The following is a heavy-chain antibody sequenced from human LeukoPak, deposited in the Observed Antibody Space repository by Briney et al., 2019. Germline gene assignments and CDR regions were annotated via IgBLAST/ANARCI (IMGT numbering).Heavy chain of an antibody. J-gene: IGHJ1*01. CDR3: ARGGDAIVDAEYFQH. D-gene: IGHD3-22*01. CDR1: GGSISSGGYS. V-gene: IGHV4-30-2*01. CDR2: IYHSGST. Sequence: MTSQTLSLTCAVSGGSISSGGYSWSWIRQPPGKGLGWIGYIYHSGSTYYNPSLKSRVTISVDRSKNQFSLKLSSVTAADTAVYYCARGGDAIVDAEYFQHWGQGTLVTVSS.